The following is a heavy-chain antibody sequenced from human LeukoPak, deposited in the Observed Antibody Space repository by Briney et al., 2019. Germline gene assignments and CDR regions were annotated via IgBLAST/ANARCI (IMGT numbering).Heavy chain of an antibody. J-gene: IGHJ4*02. D-gene: IGHD3-10*01. V-gene: IGHV4-59*01. CDR3: ARADYYGSEYFDY. Sequence: PSETLSLTCTVSGGSISSYYWSWIRQPPGKGLEWIGYIYYSGSTNYNPSLKSRVTISVDTSKNQFSLKLSSVTAADTAVYYCARADYYGSEYFDYWGQGTLVTVSS. CDR2: IYYSGST. CDR1: GGSISSYY.